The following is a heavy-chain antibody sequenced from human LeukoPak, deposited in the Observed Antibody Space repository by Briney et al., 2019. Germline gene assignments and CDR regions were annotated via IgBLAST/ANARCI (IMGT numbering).Heavy chain of an antibody. Sequence: PGGALRLSCAASGFTFSSYDMTWVRQAPGRGLEWVSSISSSSSYIYYADSVKGRFTISRDNSKNTLYLQMNSLRAEDTAVYYCARDPGGIYERSSGWCDYWGQGTLVTVSS. CDR1: GFTFSSYD. CDR3: ARDPGGIYERSSGWCDY. V-gene: IGHV3-21*01. CDR2: ISSSSSYI. D-gene: IGHD6-19*01. J-gene: IGHJ4*02.